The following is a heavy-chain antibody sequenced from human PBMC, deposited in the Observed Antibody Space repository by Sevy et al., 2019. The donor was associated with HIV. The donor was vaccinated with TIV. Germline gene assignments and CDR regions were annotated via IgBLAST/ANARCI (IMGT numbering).Heavy chain of an antibody. D-gene: IGHD1-26*01. CDR3: TWDHDYYYGMNV. CDR1: GFTFSRNA. Sequence: VGSLRLSCAASGFTFSRNAMSWVRQAPGKGLEWVGRIKSKGGGGTIDYAAPVKGRFSISRDDSKNTLYLQMNSLKIEDTALYYCTWDHDYYYGMNVWGQGTTVTVSS. CDR2: IKSKGGGGTI. V-gene: IGHV3-15*01. J-gene: IGHJ6*02.